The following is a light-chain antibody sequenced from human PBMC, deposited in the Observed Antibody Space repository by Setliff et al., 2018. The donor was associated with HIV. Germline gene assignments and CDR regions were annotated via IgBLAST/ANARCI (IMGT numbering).Light chain of an antibody. J-gene: IGLJ1*01. CDR3: CSYAGSYV. V-gene: IGLV2-23*02. Sequence: QSVLTQPASVSGSPGQSVTIPCTGISSDVGSYNLVSWYRQYPGKAPKLMIYEVSKRPSGVSNRFSGSKSGNTASLTISGLQAEDEADYYCCSYAGSYVFGTGTKATVL. CDR2: EVS. CDR1: SSDVGSYNL.